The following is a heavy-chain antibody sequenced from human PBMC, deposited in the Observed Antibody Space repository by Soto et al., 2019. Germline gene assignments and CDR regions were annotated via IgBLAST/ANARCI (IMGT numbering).Heavy chain of an antibody. CDR1: GFTFSDYA. Sequence: VQLVESGGGVVQPGRSLRLSCAASGFTFSDYAMHWVRQAPGKGLEWVAVVSHDGRNTHYADSVKGRFTISRDSSKSTVSLEMTILRAEDTAVYYCAKGGRQWLVTADFNYWGQGALVTVSS. D-gene: IGHD6-19*01. J-gene: IGHJ4*02. CDR2: VSHDGRNT. CDR3: AKGGRQWLVTADFNY. V-gene: IGHV3-30*18.